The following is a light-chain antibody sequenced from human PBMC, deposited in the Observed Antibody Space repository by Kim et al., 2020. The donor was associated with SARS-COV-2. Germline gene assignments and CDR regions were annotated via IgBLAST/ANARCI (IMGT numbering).Light chain of an antibody. J-gene: IGKJ4*01. Sequence: IVMTQSPLSLPVTLGQPASISCRSSQSLVHTDGNIYLSCFHQRPGQPPRRLIYKVSTRDSGVPDRFSGSGSGTDFTLQISRVEAEDVGVYYCMQGTQRLTFGGGTKVDIK. V-gene: IGKV2-30*02. CDR1: QSLVHTDGNIY. CDR2: KVS. CDR3: MQGTQRLT.